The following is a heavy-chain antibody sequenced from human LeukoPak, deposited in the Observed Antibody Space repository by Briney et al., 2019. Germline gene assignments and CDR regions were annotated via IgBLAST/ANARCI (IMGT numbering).Heavy chain of an antibody. D-gene: IGHD4-17*01. J-gene: IGHJ5*02. Sequence: ASVKVSCKASGYTFTGYYMHWVRQAPGQGLEWMGWINPNSGGTNYAQKFQGRVTMTRDTSISTAYMELSRLRSDDTAVYYCARALTTVFSNWFDPWGQGTLVTVSS. V-gene: IGHV1-2*02. CDR3: ARALTTVFSNWFDP. CDR2: INPNSGGT. CDR1: GYTFTGYY.